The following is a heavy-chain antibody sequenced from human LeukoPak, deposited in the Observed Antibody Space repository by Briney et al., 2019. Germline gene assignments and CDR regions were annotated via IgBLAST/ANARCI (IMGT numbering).Heavy chain of an antibody. V-gene: IGHV1-69*13. J-gene: IGHJ4*02. CDR2: IIPIFGTA. CDR1: GGTFSSYA. Sequence: ASVKVSCKAAGGTFSSYAISWVRQAPGQGLEWMGGIIPIFGTANYAQKFQGRVTITADESTSTAYMELSSLRSEDTAVYYCASAKQWPGPGGDYWGQGTLVTVSS. CDR3: ASAKQWPGPGGDY. D-gene: IGHD6-19*01.